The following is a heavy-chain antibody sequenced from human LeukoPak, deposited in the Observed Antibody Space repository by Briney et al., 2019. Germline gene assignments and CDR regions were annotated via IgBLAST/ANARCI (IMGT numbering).Heavy chain of an antibody. CDR2: IYYSGST. J-gene: IGHJ4*02. V-gene: IGHV4-59*12. D-gene: IGHD5-12*01. CDR1: GGSISSYY. Sequence: SETLSLTCTVSGGSISSYYWSWIRQPPGKGLEWIGYIYYSGSTNYNPSLKSRVTISVDTSKNQFSLKLSSVTAADTAVYYCARDPPTGLASGRHDYWGQGTLVTVSS. CDR3: ARDPPTGLASGRHDY.